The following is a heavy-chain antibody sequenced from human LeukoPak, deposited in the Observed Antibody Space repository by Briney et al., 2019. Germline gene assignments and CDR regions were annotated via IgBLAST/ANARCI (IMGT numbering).Heavy chain of an antibody. CDR2: ISSSSSYI. CDR3: AREYTAMVRRVYYYYGMDV. J-gene: IGHJ6*02. Sequence: GGSLRLSCAASGLTFSSYSMNWVRQAPGKGLEWVSSISSSSSYIYYADSVKGRFTISRDNAKNSLYLQMNSLRAEDTAVYYCAREYTAMVRRVYYYYGMDVWGQGTTVTVSS. D-gene: IGHD5-18*01. V-gene: IGHV3-21*01. CDR1: GLTFSSYS.